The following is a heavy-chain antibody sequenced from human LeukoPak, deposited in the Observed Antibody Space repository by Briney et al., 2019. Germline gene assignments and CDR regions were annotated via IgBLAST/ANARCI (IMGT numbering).Heavy chain of an antibody. CDR2: ISWDGGST. J-gene: IGHJ6*02. CDR3: ARGSDYYYGMDV. CDR1: GFTFDDYT. Sequence: GGSLRLSCAASGFTFDDYTMHWVRQAPGKGLEWVSLISWDGGSTYYADSVKGRFTISRDNSKNTLYLQMNSLRAEDTAVYYCARGSDYYYGMDVWGPGTTVTVSS. V-gene: IGHV3-43*01. D-gene: IGHD3-10*01.